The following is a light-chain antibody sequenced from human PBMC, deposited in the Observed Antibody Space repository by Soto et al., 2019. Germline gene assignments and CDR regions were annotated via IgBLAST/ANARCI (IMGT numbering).Light chain of an antibody. CDR2: DAS. Sequence: DIQMTQSPSSLSASVGDRVTITCQASQDISNYLNWYQQKPGKDPKLLIYDASNLETGVPSRFSGSGPGTDFTFTISSLQPEDMATYYCQQYDNRPPSWTFGQGTKVDIK. CDR1: QDISNY. V-gene: IGKV1-33*01. J-gene: IGKJ1*01. CDR3: QQYDNRPPSWT.